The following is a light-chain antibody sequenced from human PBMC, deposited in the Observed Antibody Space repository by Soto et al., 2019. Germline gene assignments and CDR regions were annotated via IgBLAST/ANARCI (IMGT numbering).Light chain of an antibody. CDR2: NAD. Sequence: DIQMTQSPSTLSASVGDRVTITCRASQDINRWLAWYQQKPGKAPKLLIYNADTLESGVPSRFSGSGYGTEFILTISILQPDVFATYYCQQFSLYWAFGQGTKVDIK. CDR3: QQFSLYWA. V-gene: IGKV1-5*01. CDR1: QDINRW. J-gene: IGKJ1*01.